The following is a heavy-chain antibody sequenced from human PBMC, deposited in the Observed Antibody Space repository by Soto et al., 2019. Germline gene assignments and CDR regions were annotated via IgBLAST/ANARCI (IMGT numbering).Heavy chain of an antibody. Sequence: SETLSLTCAVYGGSFSGYYWSWIRQPPGKGLEWIGEINHSGSTNYNPSLKSRVTISVDTSKNQFSLKLSSVTAADTAVYYCGRGYWGTARDIDYWGQGTLVTVSS. J-gene: IGHJ4*02. CDR3: GRGYWGTARDIDY. V-gene: IGHV4-34*01. CDR2: INHSGST. D-gene: IGHD5-18*01. CDR1: GGSFSGYY.